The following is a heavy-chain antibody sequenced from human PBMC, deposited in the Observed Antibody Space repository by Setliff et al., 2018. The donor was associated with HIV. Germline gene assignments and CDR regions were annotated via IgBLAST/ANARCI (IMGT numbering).Heavy chain of an antibody. CDR2: IEQDGSEK. V-gene: IGHV3-7*03. CDR1: GFSLSYYR. Sequence: GGSLRLSCAASGFSLSYYRMNWVRQAPGKGLEWVANIEQDGSEKYYVDSVKGRFTISRDNTKNSLYLQMDSLRAEDTAVYYCARVVDTSGGYWGKGTTVTVSS. J-gene: IGHJ6*04. D-gene: IGHD3-10*01. CDR3: ARVVDTSGGY.